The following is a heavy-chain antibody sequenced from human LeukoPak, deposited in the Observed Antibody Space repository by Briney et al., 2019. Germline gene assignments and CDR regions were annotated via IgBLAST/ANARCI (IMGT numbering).Heavy chain of an antibody. Sequence: PGGSLRLSCAASGFTFSSYSMNWVRQAPGKGLEWVSSISSSSSYIYYADSVKGRFTISRDNAKNSLYLQMNSLRAEDTAVYYCARVGGNRKPLWSKVFFNIGAKGKMATV. D-gene: IGHD5-18*01. CDR1: GFTFSSYS. CDR2: ISSSSSYI. V-gene: IGHV3-21*01. J-gene: IGHJ3*02. CDR3: ARVGGNRKPLWSKVFFNI.